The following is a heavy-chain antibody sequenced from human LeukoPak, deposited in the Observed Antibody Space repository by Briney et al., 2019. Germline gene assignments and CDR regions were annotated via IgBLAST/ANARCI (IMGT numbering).Heavy chain of an antibody. CDR3: AREAGTGASYYYGMDV. V-gene: IGHV1-2*02. CDR2: INPNSGGT. J-gene: IGHJ6*02. D-gene: IGHD6-19*01. Sequence: ASVKVSCKASGYTFTGYYMHWVRQAPGQGLEWMGWINPNSGGTNYAQKFQGRVTMTRDTSISTAYMELSRLRSEDTAVYYCAREAGTGASYYYGMDVWGQGTTVTVSS. CDR1: GYTFTGYY.